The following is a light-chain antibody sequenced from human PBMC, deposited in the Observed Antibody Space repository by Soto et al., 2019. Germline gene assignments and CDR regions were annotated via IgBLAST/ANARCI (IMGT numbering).Light chain of an antibody. CDR3: QHYGRLPLK. CDR1: QSVSNY. CDR2: DAS. J-gene: IGKJ5*01. Sequence: EIVLTQSPATLSLSPGEGSTLSLRASQSVSNYLAWYQQKPGQAPRLLIYDASNRATGVPARFSGSRSGTDFTLTISRLEPEDVAVYYCQHYGRLPLKFGQGTRLEIK. V-gene: IGKV3-11*01.